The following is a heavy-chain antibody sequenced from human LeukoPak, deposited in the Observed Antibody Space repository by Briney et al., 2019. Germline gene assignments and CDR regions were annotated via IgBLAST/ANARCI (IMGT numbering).Heavy chain of an antibody. D-gene: IGHD4-17*01. V-gene: IGHV3-23*01. Sequence: GGSLRLSCAASGFIFSSYAMSWVRQAPGKGLEWVSAIGGSGGTTYYADSVKGRFTISRDNSKNTLYLQMNSLRAEDTAVYYCARDYGARGHWGQGTLVTVSS. J-gene: IGHJ4*02. CDR1: GFIFSSYA. CDR3: ARDYGARGH. CDR2: IGGSGGTT.